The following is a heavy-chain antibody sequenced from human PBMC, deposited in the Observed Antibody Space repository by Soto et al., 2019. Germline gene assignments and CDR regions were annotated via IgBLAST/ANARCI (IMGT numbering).Heavy chain of an antibody. CDR3: AKDVDRLGELWGYFQS. Sequence: SLRLTCPVSGFMFEDFAMHWVRQAPGQGLEWVSGINWNGVNKGYAESVLGRFTISRDNAKKSLYLDMNYLRPEDTALYFCAKDVDRLGELWGYFQSWGQGTMVTVSS. D-gene: IGHD3-16*01. CDR2: INWNGVNK. J-gene: IGHJ1*01. V-gene: IGHV3-9*01. CDR1: GFMFEDFA.